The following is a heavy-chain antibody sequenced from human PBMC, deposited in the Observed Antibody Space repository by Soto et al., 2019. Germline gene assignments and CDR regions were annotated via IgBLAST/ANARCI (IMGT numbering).Heavy chain of an antibody. CDR2: IHYSGST. D-gene: IGHD3-3*01. CDR3: ARGHYDFWSGYFATIDY. Sequence: PSETLSPTCPVSCGSISSYYWRWIRQPPGKGLEWIGYIHYSGSTKYNPSLKSRVTISADTSKNQFSLKLSSVTAADTAVYYCARGHYDFWSGYFATIDYWGQGTLVTVSS. V-gene: IGHV4-59*08. CDR1: CGSISSYY. J-gene: IGHJ4*02.